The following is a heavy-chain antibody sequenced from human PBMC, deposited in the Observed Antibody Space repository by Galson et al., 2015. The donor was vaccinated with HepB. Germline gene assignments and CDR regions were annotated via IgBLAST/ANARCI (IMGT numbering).Heavy chain of an antibody. V-gene: IGHV3-7*03. Sequence: SLRLSCAASGFTFSSYWMSWVRQAPGKGLEWVANIKQDGSEKYYVDSVKGRFTISRDNAKNSLYLQMNSLRAEDTAVYYCARAPYGYSYGPFDYWGQGTLVTVSS. D-gene: IGHD5-18*01. CDR2: IKQDGSEK. CDR1: GFTFSSYW. CDR3: ARAPYGYSYGPFDY. J-gene: IGHJ4*02.